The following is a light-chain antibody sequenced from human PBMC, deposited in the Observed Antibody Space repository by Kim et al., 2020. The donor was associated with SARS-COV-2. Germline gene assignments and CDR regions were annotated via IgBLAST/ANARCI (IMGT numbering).Light chain of an antibody. Sequence: GDRVTSTGRASQGIAHYLAWYQQKPGKVPKLLIYAASALQAGVPSRFSGSGSGTDFTLTISSLQPEDVATYYCQKYDGAPWTFGQGTKVDIK. CDR1: QGIAHY. CDR2: AAS. J-gene: IGKJ1*01. V-gene: IGKV1-27*01. CDR3: QKYDGAPWT.